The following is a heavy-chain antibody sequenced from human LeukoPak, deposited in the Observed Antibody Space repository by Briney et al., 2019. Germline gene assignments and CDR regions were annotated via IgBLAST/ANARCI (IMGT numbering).Heavy chain of an antibody. CDR3: AKGKWELRADYFDY. CDR2: IRYDGSNK. D-gene: IGHD1-26*01. CDR1: GFTFSSYT. Sequence: PGGSLRLSCTASGFTFSSYTMHWVRQAPGKGLEWVAFIRYDGSNKYYADSVKGRFTISRDNSKNTLNLQMNSLRTEDTAVYYCAKGKWELRADYFDYWGQGTLVTVSS. V-gene: IGHV3-30*02. J-gene: IGHJ4*02.